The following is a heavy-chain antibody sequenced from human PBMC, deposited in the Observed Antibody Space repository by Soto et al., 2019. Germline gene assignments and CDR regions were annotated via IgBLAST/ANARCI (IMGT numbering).Heavy chain of an antibody. CDR1: GFTFSSYG. CDR2: IWYDGSNK. CDR3: ARYSSGWYRLEIDY. V-gene: IGHV3-33*01. J-gene: IGHJ4*02. Sequence: GGSLRLSCAASGFTFSSYGMHWVRQAPGKGLEWVAVIWYDGSNKYYADSVKGRFTISRDNSKNTLYLQMNSLRAEDTAVYYCARYSSGWYRLEIDYWGQGTLVTVSS. D-gene: IGHD6-19*01.